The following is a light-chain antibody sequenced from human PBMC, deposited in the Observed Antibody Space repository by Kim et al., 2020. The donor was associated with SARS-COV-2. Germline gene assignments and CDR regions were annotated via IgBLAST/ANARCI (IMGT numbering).Light chain of an antibody. Sequence: VMRQSPATLSVSPGERATLSCRASQSVSTYLAWYQQKPGQAPRLLIYDASKRATGIPARFRGSGSGTDFTLTIGTLEPEDSAVYYCQQRRNFGRGTRVEIK. J-gene: IGKJ5*01. CDR2: DAS. CDR3: QQRRN. V-gene: IGKV3-11*01. CDR1: QSVSTY.